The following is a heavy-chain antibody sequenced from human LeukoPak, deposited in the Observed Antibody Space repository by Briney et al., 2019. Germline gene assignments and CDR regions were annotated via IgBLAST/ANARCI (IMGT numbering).Heavy chain of an antibody. J-gene: IGHJ4*02. V-gene: IGHV5-51*01. CDR1: GFTFSNYW. CDR2: IYPGDSDDSDA. CDR3: ARQYDSPPGFDY. Sequence: GESLKISCKGSGFTFSNYWIAWVRQMPGKGLEWMGIIYPGDSDDSDAAYSPSFQGQVTISADKSISTAYLQWSSLKASDTAMYYCARQYDSPPGFDYWGQGTLVTVSS. D-gene: IGHD3-22*01.